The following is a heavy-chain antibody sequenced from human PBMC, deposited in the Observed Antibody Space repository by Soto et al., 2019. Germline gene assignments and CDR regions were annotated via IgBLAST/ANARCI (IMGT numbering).Heavy chain of an antibody. CDR2: FDPEDGET. V-gene: IGHV1-24*01. CDR1: RYTINEIS. J-gene: IGHJ5*02. Sequence: SAKASCKDSRYTINEISMHCVQQYQRKGLEWMGGFDPEDGETIYAQKFQGRVTMTEDTSTDTAYMELSSLRSEDTAVYYCATGNYDFWSGYYREKYNWFDPWGQGTLVTVSS. D-gene: IGHD3-3*01. CDR3: ATGNYDFWSGYYREKYNWFDP.